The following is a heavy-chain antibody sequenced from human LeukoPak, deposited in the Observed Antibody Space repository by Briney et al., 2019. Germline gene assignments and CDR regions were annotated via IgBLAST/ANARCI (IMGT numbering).Heavy chain of an antibody. CDR2: INHSGST. Sequence: SETLSLTCAVYGGSFSGYYWSWLRQPPGKGLEWIGEINHSGSTNYNPSLKSRVTISVDTSKNQFSLKLTSVTAADTVVYYCARGTLKSPTRPRDYWGQGNLVTVSS. V-gene: IGHV4-34*01. CDR3: ARGTLKSPTRPRDY. CDR1: GGSFSGYY. J-gene: IGHJ4*02.